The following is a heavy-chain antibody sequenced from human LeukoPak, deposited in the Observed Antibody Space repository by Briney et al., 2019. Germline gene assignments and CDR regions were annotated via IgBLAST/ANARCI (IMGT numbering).Heavy chain of an antibody. CDR2: IRYDGSNK. CDR3: ASLYGSGSYRVRYFDY. D-gene: IGHD3-10*01. Sequence: PGGSLRLSCAASGFTSSSYGMHWVRQAPGKGLEWVAFIRYDGSNKYYADSVKGRFTISRDNSKNTLYLQMNSLRAEDTAVYYCASLYGSGSYRVRYFDYWGQGTLVTVSS. CDR1: GFTSSSYG. J-gene: IGHJ4*02. V-gene: IGHV3-30*02.